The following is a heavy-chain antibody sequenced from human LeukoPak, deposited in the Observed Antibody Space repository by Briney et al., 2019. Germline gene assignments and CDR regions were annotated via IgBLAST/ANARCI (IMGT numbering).Heavy chain of an antibody. CDR2: INPNSGGT. D-gene: IGHD3/OR15-3a*01. Sequence: ASVKVSCKASGYTFTGYYMHWVRQAPGQGLEWTGWINPNSGGTNYAQKFQGRVTMTRDTSISTAYMELSRLRSDDTAVYYCARALRGGRTGYFDPWGQGTLVTVSS. J-gene: IGHJ5*02. CDR3: ARALRGGRTGYFDP. CDR1: GYTFTGYY. V-gene: IGHV1-2*02.